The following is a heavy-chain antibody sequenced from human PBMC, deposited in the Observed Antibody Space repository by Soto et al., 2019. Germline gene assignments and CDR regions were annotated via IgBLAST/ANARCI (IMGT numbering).Heavy chain of an antibody. Sequence: NPSDIRSLILTVFRCPIRSGDFDGSWIPHTPGKGLEWIGYIYYSGSTYYNPSLKSRVTISVDTSKNQFSLKLSSVTAADTAVYYCASARYCSSTSCYGHYYYGMAVWGQGTTVTVSS. D-gene: IGHD2-2*01. J-gene: IGHJ6*02. CDR1: RCPIRSGDFD. CDR3: ASARYCSSTSCYGHYYYGMAV. V-gene: IGHV4-30-4*02. CDR2: IYYSGST.